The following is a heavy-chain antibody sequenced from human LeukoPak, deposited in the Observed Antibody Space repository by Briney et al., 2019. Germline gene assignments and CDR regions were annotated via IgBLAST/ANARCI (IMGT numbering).Heavy chain of an antibody. CDR1: GFTFSNYG. Sequence: PGGSLRLSCGASGFTFSNYGMHWVRRAPGKGLEYVSAISSNGGSTYYANSVKGRFTISRDNSKNTLYLQMGSLRAEDMAVYYCARAPGTYYDYWGQGTLVTVSS. V-gene: IGHV3-64*01. CDR2: ISSNGGST. J-gene: IGHJ4*02. D-gene: IGHD3-10*01. CDR3: ARAPGTYYDY.